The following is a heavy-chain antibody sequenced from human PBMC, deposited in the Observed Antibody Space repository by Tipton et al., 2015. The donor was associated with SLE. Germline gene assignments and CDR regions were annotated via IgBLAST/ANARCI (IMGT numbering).Heavy chain of an antibody. V-gene: IGHV4-4*02. CDR2: THRSGTT. D-gene: IGHD7-27*01. Sequence: TLSLTCAVSGGSISSDYWWTWVRQSPGKGLEWIGETHRSGTTNYNPSLKSRLSMSMDRSNTQFSLKLTSVTAADTAVYYCVRGGNWDFVSWGQGALVSVSS. CDR1: GGSISSDYW. J-gene: IGHJ4*02. CDR3: VRGGNWDFVS.